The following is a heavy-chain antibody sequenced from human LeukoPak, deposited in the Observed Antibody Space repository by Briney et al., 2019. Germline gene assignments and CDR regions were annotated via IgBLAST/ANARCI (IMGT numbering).Heavy chain of an antibody. CDR1: GFTFSSYW. V-gene: IGHV3-7*03. Sequence: GGSLRLSCAASGFTFSSYWMSWVRQAPGKGLEWVANIKQDGSEKYYVDSVKGRFTISRDNAKNSLYLQMNSLRAEDTALYYCAKGNTPYSSSWPPDWGQGTLVTVSS. D-gene: IGHD6-13*01. J-gene: IGHJ4*02. CDR2: IKQDGSEK. CDR3: AKGNTPYSSSWPPD.